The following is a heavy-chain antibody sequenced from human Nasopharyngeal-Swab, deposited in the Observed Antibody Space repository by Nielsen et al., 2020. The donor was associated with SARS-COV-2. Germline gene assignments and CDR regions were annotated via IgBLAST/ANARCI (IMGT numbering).Heavy chain of an antibody. D-gene: IGHD6-19*01. J-gene: IGHJ4*02. CDR3: ARDSSGWYMGVDY. CDR2: ISYDGSNK. Sequence: GGSLRLSCAASGFTFSSYAMHWVRQAPGKGLEWVAVISYDGSNKYYADSVKGRFTISRDNSKNTLYLQMNSLRAEDTAVYYCARDSSGWYMGVDYWGQGTLITVSS. V-gene: IGHV3-30*04. CDR1: GFTFSSYA.